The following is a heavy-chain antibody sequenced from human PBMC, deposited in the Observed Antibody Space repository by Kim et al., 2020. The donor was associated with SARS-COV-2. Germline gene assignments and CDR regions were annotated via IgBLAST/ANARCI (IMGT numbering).Heavy chain of an antibody. V-gene: IGHV4-30-2*01. Sequence: SETLSLTCAVSGGSISSGGYSWSWIRQPPGKGLEWIGYIYHSGSTYYNPSLKSRVTISVDRSKNQFSLKLSSVTAADTAVYYCARDGVVAASSKWEHAFDIWGQGTMVTVSS. CDR1: GGSISSGGYS. J-gene: IGHJ3*02. CDR2: IYHSGST. D-gene: IGHD2-15*01. CDR3: ARDGVVAASSKWEHAFDI.